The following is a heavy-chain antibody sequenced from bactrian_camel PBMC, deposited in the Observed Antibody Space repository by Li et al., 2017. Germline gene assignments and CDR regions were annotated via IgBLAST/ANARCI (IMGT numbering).Heavy chain of an antibody. J-gene: IGHJ6*01. V-gene: IGHV3S25*01. CDR1: GFTLKYW. CDR2: IDSGGGT. Sequence: QLVESGGDLVQPGGSLKLSCAASGFTLKYWMNWVRQAPGKGLEWVSAIDSGGGTNYADSVKGRFTMSWDNARNTVYLQMSSLKPEDTAVYYCARDGSWFDFAYWGQGTQVTVS. D-gene: IGHD2*01. CDR3: ARDGSWFDFAY.